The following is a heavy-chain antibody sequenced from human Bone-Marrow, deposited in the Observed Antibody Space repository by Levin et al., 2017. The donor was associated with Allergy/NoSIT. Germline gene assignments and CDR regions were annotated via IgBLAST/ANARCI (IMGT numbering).Heavy chain of an antibody. D-gene: IGHD3-22*01. J-gene: IGHJ4*02. CDR3: AGYDTSAYHSPFDY. CDR1: GFIFSNYA. Sequence: AGGSLRLSCAASGFIFSNYAMNCVRQAPGKGLEWVSQISGSGGNTHYADSVKGRFTFSRDNSKNTLYLQMNSLRAEDTAVYYCAGYDTSAYHSPFDYWGQGTLVTVSS. V-gene: IGHV3-23*01. CDR2: ISGSGGNT.